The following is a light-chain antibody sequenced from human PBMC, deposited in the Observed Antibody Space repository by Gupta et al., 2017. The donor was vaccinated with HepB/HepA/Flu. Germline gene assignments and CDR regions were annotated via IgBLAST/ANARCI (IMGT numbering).Light chain of an antibody. CDR1: QSILYSSNNKNY. V-gene: IGKV4-1*01. CDR3: QQDDSSPFT. Sequence: DIVMTQSPDSLTVSLGERATINCKSSQSILYSSNNKNYLAWYQQKPGQPPKLLIYWAFTRESGVPDRFSGSGSGTDFTLTISSLQAEDFAVYYCQQDDSSPFTFGQGTKVEIK. J-gene: IGKJ1*01. CDR2: WAF.